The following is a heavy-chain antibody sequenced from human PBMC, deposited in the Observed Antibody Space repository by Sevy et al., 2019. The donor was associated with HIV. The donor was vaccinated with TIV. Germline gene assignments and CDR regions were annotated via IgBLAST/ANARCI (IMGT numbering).Heavy chain of an antibody. J-gene: IGHJ6*02. CDR3: ARVHGYYDFWSGYYNPGDYGMDV. D-gene: IGHD3-3*01. V-gene: IGHV3-30-3*01. Sequence: GGSLRLSCAASGFTFSSYAMHWVRQAPGKGLEWVAVISYDGSNKYYADSVKGRFTISRDNSTNTLYLQMNSLRAEDTAVYYCARVHGYYDFWSGYYNPGDYGMDVWGQGTTVTVSS. CDR2: ISYDGSNK. CDR1: GFTFSSYA.